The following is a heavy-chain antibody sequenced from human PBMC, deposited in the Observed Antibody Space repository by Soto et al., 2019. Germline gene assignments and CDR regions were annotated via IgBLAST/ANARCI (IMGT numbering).Heavy chain of an antibody. Sequence: SVTLSITCTVSGVSISCYYWSWIRQPPGKGLEWIGNVYYSGGAKYNPSVKRRVSISVDTSKNQFSLNLSSVTAADTAVYYCTRDGDGRMTTNPYYYYGMDVWGPGITVTVSS. D-gene: IGHD2-21*02. J-gene: IGHJ6*02. V-gene: IGHV4-59*01. CDR2: VYYSGGA. CDR3: TRDGDGRMTTNPYYYYGMDV. CDR1: GVSISCYY.